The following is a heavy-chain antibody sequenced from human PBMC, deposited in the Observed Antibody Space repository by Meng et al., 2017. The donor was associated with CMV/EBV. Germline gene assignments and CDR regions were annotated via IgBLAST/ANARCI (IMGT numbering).Heavy chain of an antibody. J-gene: IGHJ4*02. CDR1: GGSISSSSYY. Sequence: ESLKISCTVSGGSISSSSYYWGWIRQPPGKGLEWIGSIYYSGSTYYNPSLKSRVTISVDTSKNQFSLKLSSVTAADTAVYYCAREAIDCSSTSCELDYWGQGTLVTVS. V-gene: IGHV4-39*01. CDR3: AREAIDCSSTSCELDY. D-gene: IGHD2-2*01. CDR2: IYYSGST.